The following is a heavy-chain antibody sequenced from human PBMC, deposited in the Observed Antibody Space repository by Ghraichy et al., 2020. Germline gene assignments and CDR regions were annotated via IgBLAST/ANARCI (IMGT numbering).Heavy chain of an antibody. V-gene: IGHV3-48*02. Sequence: GGSLRLSCVGSGFPFSGYSMNWVRQSPGKGLEWVSYVTSSGRNIFYADSVKGRFTIPRDNAQNSLYLQMNSLRDEDTAVYYCARGSRVVRFYDYDGMDVWGQGTTVTVSS. J-gene: IGHJ6*02. CDR3: ARGSRVVRFYDYDGMDV. CDR1: GFPFSGYS. CDR2: VTSSGRNI. D-gene: IGHD4-23*01.